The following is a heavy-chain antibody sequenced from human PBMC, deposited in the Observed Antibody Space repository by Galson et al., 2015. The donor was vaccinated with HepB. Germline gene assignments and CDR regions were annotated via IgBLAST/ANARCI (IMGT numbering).Heavy chain of an antibody. D-gene: IGHD2-8*01. J-gene: IGHJ4*02. V-gene: IGHV6-1*01. Sequence: CAISGDSVSGNSATWNWIRQSPSRGLEWLGRTYYRSKWYYDYAVSVKSRITFNPGTSKNQFSLQLNSVTPEDTAVYYCTRVSKGFGYCTTTTCNAFNSWGQGTLVTVSS. CDR3: TRVSKGFGYCTTTTCNAFNS. CDR2: TYYRSKWYY. CDR1: GDSVSGNSAT.